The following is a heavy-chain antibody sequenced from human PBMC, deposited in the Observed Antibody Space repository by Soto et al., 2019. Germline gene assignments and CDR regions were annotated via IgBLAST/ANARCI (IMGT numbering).Heavy chain of an antibody. Sequence: GGSLRLSCAASGFTFSSYAMSWVRQAPGKGLEWVSAISGSGGSTYYADSVKGRFTISRDNSKNTLYLQMNSLKAEDTAVYYCAKGTRDGYNAIDYWGQGTLVTVSS. CDR1: GFTFSSYA. D-gene: IGHD5-12*01. V-gene: IGHV3-23*01. J-gene: IGHJ4*02. CDR2: ISGSGGST. CDR3: AKGTRDGYNAIDY.